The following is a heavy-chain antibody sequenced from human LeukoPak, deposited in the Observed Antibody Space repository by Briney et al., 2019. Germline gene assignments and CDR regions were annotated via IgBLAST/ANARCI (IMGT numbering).Heavy chain of an antibody. Sequence: GGSLRLSCAASGFTFSSYAMSWVRQAPGKGLEWVSAISGSGGSTYYADSVKGRFTISRDNSKNTLYLQMNSLGAEDTAVYYCAKEPRAPRILYLFDYWGQGTLVTVSS. CDR2: ISGSGGST. D-gene: IGHD2-8*01. CDR3: AKEPRAPRILYLFDY. CDR1: GFTFSSYA. V-gene: IGHV3-23*01. J-gene: IGHJ4*02.